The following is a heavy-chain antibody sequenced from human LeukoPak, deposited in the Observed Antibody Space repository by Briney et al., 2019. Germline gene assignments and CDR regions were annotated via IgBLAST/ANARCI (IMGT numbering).Heavy chain of an antibody. D-gene: IGHD2-8*01. CDR3: ASPRGYCTNGVCDAFDS. CDR2: ISSSSTI. J-gene: IGHJ4*02. CDR1: GFTFSTYS. Sequence: GGSLRLSCAASGFTFSTYSMNWVRQAPGKGLEWASYISSSSTIYYADSVKGRFAISRDNAKNSLYLQMNSLRAEDTAVYYCASPRGYCTNGVCDAFDSWGQGTLVTVSS. V-gene: IGHV3-48*01.